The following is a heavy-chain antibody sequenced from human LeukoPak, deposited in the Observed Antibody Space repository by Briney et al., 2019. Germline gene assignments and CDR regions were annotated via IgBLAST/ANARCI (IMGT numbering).Heavy chain of an antibody. CDR2: INQDGSEK. D-gene: IGHD3-10*01. Sequence: PGGSLRLSCGASGFTFTGYWMSWVRQAPGRGLEWVANINQDGSEKYYVDSVKGRFTISRDNGKNSLYLQMNSLRAEDTAVYYCATYDGSGSYDNKLIDYWGQGTLVTVSS. J-gene: IGHJ4*02. CDR3: ATYDGSGSYDNKLIDY. V-gene: IGHV3-7*01. CDR1: GFTFTGYW.